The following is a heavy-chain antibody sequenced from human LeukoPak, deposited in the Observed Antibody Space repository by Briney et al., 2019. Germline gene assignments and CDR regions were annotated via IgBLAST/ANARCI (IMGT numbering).Heavy chain of an antibody. CDR3: AKSGMNWNDENAFDI. Sequence: GGSLRLSCTASGFTFGDYAMSWFRQAPVKGLEWVSAISGSGGSTYYADSVKGRFTISRDNSKNTLYLQMNSLRAEDTAVYYCAKSGMNWNDENAFDIWGQGTMVTVSS. V-gene: IGHV3-23*01. J-gene: IGHJ3*02. CDR1: GFTFGDYA. CDR2: ISGSGGST. D-gene: IGHD1-1*01.